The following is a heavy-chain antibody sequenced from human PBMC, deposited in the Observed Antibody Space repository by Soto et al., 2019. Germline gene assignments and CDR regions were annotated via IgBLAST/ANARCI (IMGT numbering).Heavy chain of an antibody. V-gene: IGHV1-69*13. J-gene: IGHJ6*02. CDR1: GGTFSIYG. CDR3: ATSVGIAPTGEDRMGV. Sequence: SVKVSCKASGGTFSIYGFSWVRQAPGQGPEWIGGIIPILTTPNYAQKFQGRVTIVADESTTTVYMELSSLKFEDTAVYYCATSVGIAPTGEDRMGVWGQGTSVTVSS. D-gene: IGHD2-8*02. CDR2: IIPILTTP.